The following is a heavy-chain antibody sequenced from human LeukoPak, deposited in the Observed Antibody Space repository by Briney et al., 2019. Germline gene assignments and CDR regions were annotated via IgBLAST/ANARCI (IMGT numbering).Heavy chain of an antibody. J-gene: IGHJ1*01. CDR1: GFTFSSYW. CDR2: IKEDGSEK. Sequence: GGSLRLSCAASGFTFSSYWMSWVRQAPGKGLEWVANIKEDGSEKYYVDSVKGRFTISRDNAKNSLYLQMNSLRAEDTAVYYSSLEGSSWYRYFQHWGQGTLVTVSS. D-gene: IGHD6-13*01. V-gene: IGHV3-7*02. CDR3: SLEGSSWYRYFQH.